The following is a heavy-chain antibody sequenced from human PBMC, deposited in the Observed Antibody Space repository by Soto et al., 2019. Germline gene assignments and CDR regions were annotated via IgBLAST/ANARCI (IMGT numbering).Heavy chain of an antibody. D-gene: IGHD5-18*01. CDR1: GGSISSYY. CDR3: ATLDTPFAFDV. CDR2: MYYSGNT. Sequence: NPSETLSLTSTVSGGSISSYYWSWLRQPPGKGLEWIAYMYYSGNTNYNPSLKSRVTMAVDTSKRQFSLKLRSVTAADTAVYYCATLDTPFAFDVWGQGAMVTVSS. J-gene: IGHJ3*01. V-gene: IGHV4-59*01.